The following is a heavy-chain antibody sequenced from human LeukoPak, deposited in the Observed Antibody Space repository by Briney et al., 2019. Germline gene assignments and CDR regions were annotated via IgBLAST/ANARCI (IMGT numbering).Heavy chain of an antibody. CDR3: ARGPPPDFDY. CDR2: MHYSGTT. V-gene: IGHV4-61*08. Sequence: PSETLSLTCSVSGGSISGGSISGYHWSWIRQPPGKGLELIAYMHYSGTTHYNPSLKSRVTLSVDTSKNQFSLKLSSVTAADTAVYYCARGPPPDFDYWGRGTLVTVSS. J-gene: IGHJ4*02. CDR1: GGSISGGSISGYH.